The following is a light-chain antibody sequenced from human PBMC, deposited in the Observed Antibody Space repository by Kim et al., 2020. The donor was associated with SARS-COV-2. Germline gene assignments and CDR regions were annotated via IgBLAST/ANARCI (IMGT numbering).Light chain of an antibody. V-gene: IGKV1-9*01. CDR3: QQLQSYPLST. Sequence: DIQLTQSPSFLSASVGDRVTITCRASQGISSYLAWYQQKPGKATKLLIYAASTLQSGVPSRFSGSGSGTEFTLTISSLQPEYFASYYCQQLQSYPLSTFGGGTKVDIK. CDR1: QGISSY. CDR2: AAS. J-gene: IGKJ4*01.